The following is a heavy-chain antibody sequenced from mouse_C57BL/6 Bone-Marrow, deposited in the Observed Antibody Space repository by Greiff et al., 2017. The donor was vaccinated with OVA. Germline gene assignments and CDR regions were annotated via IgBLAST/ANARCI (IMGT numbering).Heavy chain of an antibody. CDR2: IRLKSDNYAT. J-gene: IGHJ1*03. V-gene: IGHV6-3*01. Sequence: EVKLEESGGGLVQPGGSMKLSCVASGFTFSNYWMNWVRQSPEKGLEWVAQIRLKSDNYATHYAESVKGRFTISRDDSKSSVYLQMNNLRAEDTGIYYCSRSMVTSYWYFDVWGTGTTVTVSS. D-gene: IGHD2-2*01. CDR1: GFTFSNYW. CDR3: SRSMVTSYWYFDV.